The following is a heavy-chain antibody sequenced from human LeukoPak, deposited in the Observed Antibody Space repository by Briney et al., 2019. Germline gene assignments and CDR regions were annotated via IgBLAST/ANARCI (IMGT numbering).Heavy chain of an antibody. CDR3: ARDRYCSGGSCYSYYFDY. D-gene: IGHD2-15*01. Sequence: GGSLRLSCAASGYVFGDHGMHWVRQAPGKGLEWVAVISYDGSNKYYADSVKGRFTISRDNSKNTLYLQMNSLRAEDTAVYYCARDRYCSGGSCYSYYFDYWGQGTLVTVSS. V-gene: IGHV3-30*19. CDR1: GYVFGDHG. J-gene: IGHJ4*02. CDR2: ISYDGSNK.